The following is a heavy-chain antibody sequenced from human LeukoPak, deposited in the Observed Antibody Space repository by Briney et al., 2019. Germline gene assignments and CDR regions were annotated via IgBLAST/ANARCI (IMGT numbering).Heavy chain of an antibody. J-gene: IGHJ4*02. D-gene: IGHD5-24*01. V-gene: IGHV4-4*02. CDR3: ARGGGDGYNYVDY. Sequence: KPSGTLSLTCAVSGGSISSSNWWSWVRQPPGKGLEWIGQIYHSGSTNYNPSLKSRVTISVDTSKNQFSLKLSSVTAADTAVYYCARGGGDGYNYVDYWGQGTLVTVSS. CDR2: IYHSGST. CDR1: GGSISSSNW.